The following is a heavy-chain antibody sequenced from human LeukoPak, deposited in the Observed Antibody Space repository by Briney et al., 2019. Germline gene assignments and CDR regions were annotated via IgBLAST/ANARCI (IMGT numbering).Heavy chain of an antibody. CDR2: ISGSGGST. CDR3: AKVRRDILGVNWFDP. V-gene: IGHV3-23*01. J-gene: IGHJ5*02. D-gene: IGHD3-9*01. CDR1: GFTFSSYW. Sequence: PGGSLRLSCAASGFTFSSYWMSWVRQAPGKGLEWVSAISGSGGSTYYADSVKGRFTISRDNSKNTLYLQMNSLRAEDTAVYYCAKVRRDILGVNWFDPWGQGTLVTVSS.